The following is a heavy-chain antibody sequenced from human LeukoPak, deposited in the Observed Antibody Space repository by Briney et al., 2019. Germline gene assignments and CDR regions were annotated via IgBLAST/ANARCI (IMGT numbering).Heavy chain of an antibody. CDR2: FYSGGST. D-gene: IGHD3-10*01. Sequence: SETLSLTCTVFGDSISGSKYFWGWIRQPPGKGLEWIGNFYSGGSTYYNPSLKSRVTISVDTSKNQFSLKLSSVTAADTAVYYCARPGSDNWFDPWGQGTLVTVSS. CDR3: ARPGSDNWFDP. CDR1: GDSISGSKYF. J-gene: IGHJ5*02. V-gene: IGHV4-39*07.